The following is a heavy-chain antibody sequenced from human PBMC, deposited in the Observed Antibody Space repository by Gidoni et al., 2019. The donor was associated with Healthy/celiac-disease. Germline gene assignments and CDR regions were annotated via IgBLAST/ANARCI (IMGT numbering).Heavy chain of an antibody. D-gene: IGHD2-15*01. CDR2: IWYDGSNK. Sequence: QVQLVESGGGVVQPGRSLRLSCAASGFTFSSYGMPWVRQAPGKGLEWVAVIWYDGSNKYYADSVKGRFTISRDNSKNTLYLQMNSLRAEDTAVYYCARDRAADMDVWGKGTTVTVSS. CDR3: ARDRAADMDV. J-gene: IGHJ6*04. V-gene: IGHV3-33*01. CDR1: GFTFSSYG.